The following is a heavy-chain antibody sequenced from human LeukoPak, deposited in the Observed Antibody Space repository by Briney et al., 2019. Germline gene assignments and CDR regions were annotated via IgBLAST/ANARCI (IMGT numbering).Heavy chain of an antibody. J-gene: IGHJ4*02. CDR1: GFTFDDYG. CDR2: INWNGGST. V-gene: IGHV3-20*04. Sequence: GGSLRPSCAASGFTFDDYGMSWVRQAPGKGLEWVSAINWNGGSTGYADSVKGRFIVSRDNAKNSLYLQMNSLRAEDTALYYCARTSGGYGDWAYWGQGILVTVSS. CDR3: ARTSGGYGDWAY. D-gene: IGHD4-17*01.